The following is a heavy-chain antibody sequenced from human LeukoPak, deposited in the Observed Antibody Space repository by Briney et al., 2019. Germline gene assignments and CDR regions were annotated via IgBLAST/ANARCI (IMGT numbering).Heavy chain of an antibody. CDR1: GYAFTSYY. V-gene: IGHV1-2*02. J-gene: IGHJ4*02. CDR3: ARGRFYTSGSYYNRLDY. CDR2: INPDSGGT. D-gene: IGHD3-10*01. Sequence: ASVKVSCKASGYAFTSYYIHWVRQAPGQGLEWMGWINPDSGGTNYAQKFQGRVTMTWDTSISTAYMELSRLRSDDTAIYYCARGRFYTSGSYYNRLDYWGQGTLVTVSS.